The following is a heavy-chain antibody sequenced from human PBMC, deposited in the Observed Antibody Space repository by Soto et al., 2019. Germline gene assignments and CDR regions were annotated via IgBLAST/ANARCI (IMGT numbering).Heavy chain of an antibody. D-gene: IGHD3-3*01. CDR2: IYYSGST. J-gene: IGHJ4*02. Sequence: TLSLTCTVSGGSISSGGYYWSWIREHPGKGLEWIGYIYYSGSTYYNPSLKSRVTISVDTSKNQFSLKLSSVTAADTAVYYCARGLADDFWSGYYAPTYYFDYWGQGTLVTVSS. V-gene: IGHV4-31*03. CDR3: ARGLADDFWSGYYAPTYYFDY. CDR1: GGSISSGGYY.